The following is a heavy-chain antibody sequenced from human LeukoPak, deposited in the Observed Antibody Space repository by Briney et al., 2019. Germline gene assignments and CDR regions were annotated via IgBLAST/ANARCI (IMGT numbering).Heavy chain of an antibody. J-gene: IGHJ3*02. Sequence: GGSLRLSCAASGFTFSSYDIHWVRQATGKGLEWVSAIGTADDTYHAGSVKGRFTISRENAKNSLYLQMNSLRAGDTAVYYCARKGVGAFDIWGQGTMVTVSS. CDR3: ARKGVGAFDI. V-gene: IGHV3-13*01. CDR2: IGTADDT. CDR1: GFTFSSYD.